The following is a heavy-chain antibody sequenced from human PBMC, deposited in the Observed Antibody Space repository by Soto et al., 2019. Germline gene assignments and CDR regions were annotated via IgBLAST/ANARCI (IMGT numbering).Heavy chain of an antibody. CDR3: ARGYHYYDSRGYGKWDAFDI. Sequence: EVQLVESGGGLVKPGGSLRLSCAASGFTFSSYSMNWVRQAPGKGLEWVSSISSSSSYIYYADSVKGRFTISRDNAKNSLYLQMNSLRAEDTGVYYCARGYHYYDSRGYGKWDAFDIWGQGTMVTVSS. D-gene: IGHD3-22*01. CDR1: GFTFSSYS. CDR2: ISSSSSYI. J-gene: IGHJ3*02. V-gene: IGHV3-21*01.